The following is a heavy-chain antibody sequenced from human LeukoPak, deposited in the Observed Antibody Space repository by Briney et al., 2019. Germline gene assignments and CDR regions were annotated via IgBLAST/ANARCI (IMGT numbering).Heavy chain of an antibody. V-gene: IGHV4-34*01. CDR2: INHSGST. Sequence: SETLSLTCAVYGGSFSGYYWSWIRQPPGKGLEWIGEINHSGSTNYNPSLKSRVTISVDTSKNQFSLKLSSVTAADTAVYYCARLVLGWDIVVVPAAMGYFDYWGQGTLVTVSS. CDR3: ARLVLGWDIVVVPAAMGYFDY. J-gene: IGHJ4*02. CDR1: GGSFSGYY. D-gene: IGHD2-2*01.